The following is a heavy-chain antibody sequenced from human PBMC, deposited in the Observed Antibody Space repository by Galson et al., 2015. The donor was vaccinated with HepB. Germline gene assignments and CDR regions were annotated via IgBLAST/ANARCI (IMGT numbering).Heavy chain of an antibody. Sequence: SLRLSCAASGFTVSSNYMSWVRQAPGKGLEWVSVIYSGGSTYYADSVEGRFTISRDNSKNTLYLQMNSLRAEDTAVYYCARSPDYSSSSPYFDYWGQGTLVTVSS. J-gene: IGHJ4*02. CDR3: ARSPDYSSSSPYFDY. CDR1: GFTVSSNY. V-gene: IGHV3-53*01. D-gene: IGHD6-6*01. CDR2: IYSGGST.